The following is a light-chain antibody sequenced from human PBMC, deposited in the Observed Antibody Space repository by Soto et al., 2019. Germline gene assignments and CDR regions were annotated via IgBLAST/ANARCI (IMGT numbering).Light chain of an antibody. J-gene: IGKJ4*01. V-gene: IGKV3-11*01. CDR2: TAS. Sequence: EMVLTQSPATLSLSPGESATLSCRASHNVGLNFAWYQQKSGQPPRLLIHTASSRATGIPARFSGSGSRTDFTLSISRLEPEDIAVYYCQERGRWPRATFGGGTKVEMK. CDR1: HNVGLN. CDR3: QERGRWPRAT.